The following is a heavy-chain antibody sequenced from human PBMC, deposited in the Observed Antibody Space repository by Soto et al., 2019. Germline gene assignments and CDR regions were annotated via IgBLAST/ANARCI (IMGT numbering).Heavy chain of an antibody. CDR3: AGWEMTTVTGDYYYYGMDV. CDR2: INHSGST. D-gene: IGHD4-17*01. J-gene: IGHJ6*02. V-gene: IGHV4-34*01. CDR1: GGSFSGYY. Sequence: PSETLSLTCAVYGGSFSGYYWSWIRQPPGKGLEWIGEINHSGSTNYNPSLKSRVTISVDTSKNQFSLKLSSVTAADTAVYYCAGWEMTTVTGDYYYYGMDVWGQGTTVTVAS.